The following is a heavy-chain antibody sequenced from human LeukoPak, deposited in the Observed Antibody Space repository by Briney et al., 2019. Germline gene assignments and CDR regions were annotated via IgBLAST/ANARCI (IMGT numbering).Heavy chain of an antibody. Sequence: TGGSLRLSCAASGFTFSSYSMNWVRQAPGKGLEWVSSISSSSSYIYYADSVKGRFTISRDNAKNSLYLQMNSLRAEDTAVYYCARDRSGSYPRGYFDYWGQGTLVTVSS. CDR2: ISSSSSYI. V-gene: IGHV3-21*01. J-gene: IGHJ4*02. D-gene: IGHD1-26*01. CDR3: ARDRSGSYPRGYFDY. CDR1: GFTFSSYS.